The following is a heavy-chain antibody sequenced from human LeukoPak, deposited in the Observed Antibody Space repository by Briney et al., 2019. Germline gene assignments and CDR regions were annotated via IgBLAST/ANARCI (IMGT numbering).Heavy chain of an antibody. J-gene: IGHJ5*02. CDR1: GGSISSSSYY. CDR2: IYYSGST. V-gene: IGHV4-39*01. CDR3: VRTDVDTAMGNNWFDP. D-gene: IGHD5-18*01. Sequence: SETLSLTCTVSGGSISSSSYYWGWIRQPPGKGLEWIGSIYYSGSTYYNPSLKSRVTISVDTSKNQFSLKLSSVTAADTAVYYCVRTDVDTAMGNNWFDPWGQGSLVTVSS.